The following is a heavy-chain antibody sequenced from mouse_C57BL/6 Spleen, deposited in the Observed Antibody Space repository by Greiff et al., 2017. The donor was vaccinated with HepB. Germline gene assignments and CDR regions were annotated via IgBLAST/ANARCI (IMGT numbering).Heavy chain of an antibody. CDR3: AKGSPTGTQD. V-gene: IGHV1-59*01. CDR2: IDPSDSYT. Sequence: QVQLQQPGAEPVRPGTSVKLSCKASGYTFTSYWMHWVKQRPGQGLEWIGVIDPSDSYTNYNQKFKGKATLTVDTSSSTAYMQLSSLTSEDSAVYYCAKGSPTGTQDWGQGTTLTVSS. J-gene: IGHJ2*01. CDR1: GYTFTSYW. D-gene: IGHD4-1*01.